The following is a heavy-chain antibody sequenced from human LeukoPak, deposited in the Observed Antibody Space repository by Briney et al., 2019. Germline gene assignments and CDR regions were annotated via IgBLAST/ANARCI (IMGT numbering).Heavy chain of an antibody. D-gene: IGHD6-13*01. CDR1: GFTFSSYG. CDR3: AKDGYSSSWYSGFDY. V-gene: IGHV3-30*02. CDR2: IRYDGSNK. Sequence: GGSLRLSCAASGFTFSSYGMHWVRQAPGKGLEWVAFIRYDGSNKYYADSVKDRFTISRDNSKNTLYLQMNSLRAEDTAVYYCAKDGYSSSWYSGFDYWGQGTLVTVSS. J-gene: IGHJ4*02.